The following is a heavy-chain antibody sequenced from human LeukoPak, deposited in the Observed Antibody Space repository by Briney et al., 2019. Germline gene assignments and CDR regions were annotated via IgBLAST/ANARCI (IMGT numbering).Heavy chain of an antibody. CDR3: AREGGYDDNWFDP. V-gene: IGHV1-2*02. CDR2: INPNSGGT. Sequence: ASVKVSCKASGYTFTGYYMHWVRQAPGQGLEWMGWINPNSGGTNYAQKFQGRLTMTRDTSISTAYMELSRLRSDDTAVYYCAREGGYDDNWFDPWGQGTLVTVSS. J-gene: IGHJ5*02. CDR1: GYTFTGYY. D-gene: IGHD5-12*01.